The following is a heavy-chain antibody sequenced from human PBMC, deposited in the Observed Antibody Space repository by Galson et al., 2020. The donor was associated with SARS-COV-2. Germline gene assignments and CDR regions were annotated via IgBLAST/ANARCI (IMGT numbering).Heavy chain of an antibody. J-gene: IGHJ4*02. CDR1: GFTFSSYG. Sequence: QPGESLKISCAASGFTFSSYGMSWVRQAPGKGLEWVANIKQDGSEKYYVDSVKGRFTIPRDKAKNSLYLQMNSLRAEDMAVYYCGVVPSSSCDFDYWGQGTLVTVSS. CDR3: GVVPSSSCDFDY. D-gene: IGHD6-13*01. CDR2: IKQDGSEK. V-gene: IGHV3-7*01.